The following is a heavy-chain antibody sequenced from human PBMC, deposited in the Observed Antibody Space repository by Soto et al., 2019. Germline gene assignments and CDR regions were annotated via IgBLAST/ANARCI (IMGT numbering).Heavy chain of an antibody. J-gene: IGHJ3*02. CDR2: ISYDGSNK. D-gene: IGHD6-19*01. Sequence: GGSLRLSCAASGFTFSSYGMHWVRQAPGKGLEWVAVISYDGSNKYYADSVKGRFTISRDNSKNTLYLQMNSLRAEDTAVYYCAKDWRKGYSSGWDDAFDIWGQGKMVNVS. CDR3: AKDWRKGYSSGWDDAFDI. V-gene: IGHV3-30*18. CDR1: GFTFSSYG.